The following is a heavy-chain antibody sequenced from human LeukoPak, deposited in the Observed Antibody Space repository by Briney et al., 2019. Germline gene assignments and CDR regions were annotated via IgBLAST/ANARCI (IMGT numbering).Heavy chain of an antibody. Sequence: SVKVSCKASGGTFSSYAISWVRQAPGQGLGWMGRIIPILGIANYAQKFQGRVTITAEKSTSTAYMELSSLRSEDTAVYYCARALGYCSVGSCYGMDVWGQGTTVTVSS. CDR3: ARALGYCSVGSCYGMDV. J-gene: IGHJ6*02. D-gene: IGHD2-15*01. CDR2: IIPILGIA. CDR1: GGTFSSYA. V-gene: IGHV1-69*04.